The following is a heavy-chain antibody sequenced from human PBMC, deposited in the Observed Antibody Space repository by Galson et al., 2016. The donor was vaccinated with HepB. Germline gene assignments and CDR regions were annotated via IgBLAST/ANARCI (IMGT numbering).Heavy chain of an antibody. D-gene: IGHD3-22*01. Sequence: PALVKPPQTLTLTCTFSGFSLTTSGMCVSWIRQPPGKALEWLALIDWDDNKYYSTSLKTRLTISKDTSKNQVVLTMANMNRVDTATYYCARTAESSGSFYDSWGQGTPVTVSS. CDR1: GFSLTTSGMC. J-gene: IGHJ5*01. CDR3: ARTAESSGSFYDS. V-gene: IGHV2-70*01. CDR2: IDWDDNK.